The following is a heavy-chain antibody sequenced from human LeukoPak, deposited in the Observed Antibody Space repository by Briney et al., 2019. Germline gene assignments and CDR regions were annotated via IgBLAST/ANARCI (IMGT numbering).Heavy chain of an antibody. CDR2: IYNDGRT. CDR1: GFTVSSTY. Sequence: GGSLRLSCAASGFTVSSTYMSWVRQAPGKGPEWVSVIYNDGRTFYGDSVKGRFTLSRHNSKNTLYLQMNSLSSEDTSVYYCVRVPLHPIISHFDLWGQGTLVTVSS. V-gene: IGHV3-53*04. CDR3: VRVPLHPIISHFDL. J-gene: IGHJ4*02. D-gene: IGHD2-15*01.